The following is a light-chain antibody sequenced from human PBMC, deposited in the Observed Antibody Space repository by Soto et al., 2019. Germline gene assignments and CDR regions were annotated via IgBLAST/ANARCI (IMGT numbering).Light chain of an antibody. Sequence: DIQMTQSPSSLYASVGHRVTITCRARQSISSYLNWYQQKPEKAPKLLIYAESSLQSGVPSKFSGSGYGTDFTLTISSLQPEDFATYYCQQSYSTSWTFVQGPKVEIK. CDR2: AES. CDR3: QQSYSTSWT. CDR1: QSISSY. V-gene: IGKV1-39*01. J-gene: IGKJ1*01.